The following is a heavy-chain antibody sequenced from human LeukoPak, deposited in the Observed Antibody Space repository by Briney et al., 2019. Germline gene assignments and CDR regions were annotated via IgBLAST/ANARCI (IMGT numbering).Heavy chain of an antibody. V-gene: IGHV1-3*03. D-gene: IGHD1-26*01. CDR1: GYTFTNYA. J-gene: IGHJ3*02. CDR2: INAGNGNT. Sequence: ASVKLSCKASGYTFTNYAMHWVRQAPGQRLERMGWINAGNGNTKYSQEFQGRVTFTRDTSASTAYMALSSLRSEHMAVSSCARASQKLWEPPGAFDIWGQGTMVTVSS. CDR3: ARASQKLWEPPGAFDI.